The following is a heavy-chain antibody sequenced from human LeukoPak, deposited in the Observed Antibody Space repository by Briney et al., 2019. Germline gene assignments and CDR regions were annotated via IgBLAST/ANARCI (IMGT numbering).Heavy chain of an antibody. V-gene: IGHV4-38-2*02. CDR3: AYDSSGYYYGADAFDI. CDR2: IYHSGST. D-gene: IGHD3-22*01. CDR1: GYSISSGYY. J-gene: IGHJ3*02. Sequence: SETLSLTCTVSGYSISSGYYWGWIRQPPGKGLEWIGSIYHSGSTYYNPSLKSRVTISVDTSKNQSSLKLSSVTAADTAVYYCAYDSSGYYYGADAFDIWGQGTMVTVSS.